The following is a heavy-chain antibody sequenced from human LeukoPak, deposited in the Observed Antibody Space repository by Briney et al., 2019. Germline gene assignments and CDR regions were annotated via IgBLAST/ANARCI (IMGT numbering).Heavy chain of an antibody. J-gene: IGHJ4*02. CDR2: IQQDGGQK. D-gene: IGHD2-15*01. Sequence: GGSLRLSCAASGFIFSRYWMSWVRQAPGGGLEWVANIQQDGGQKYYVDSVKGRFTISRDNAKNSLYLQLNSLRAEDTAVYYCARAGDGTAARDYWGQGTLVTVSS. CDR3: ARAGDGTAARDY. CDR1: GFIFSRYW. V-gene: IGHV3-7*01.